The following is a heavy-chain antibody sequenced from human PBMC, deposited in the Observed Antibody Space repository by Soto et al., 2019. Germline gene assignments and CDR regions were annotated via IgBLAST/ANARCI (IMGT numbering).Heavy chain of an antibody. CDR3: AKVNGRAIVATFRGAFDI. CDR2: ITKSGDT. Sequence: GGSLRLSSAASGCNVGSNCVMTWVRQAPGKGLEWVSVITKSGDTDYADSVKGRFTISRDNSKNTVYLQMNSLRVEDTAIYYCAKVNGRAIVATFRGAFDIWGQGTMVTVSS. V-gene: IGHV3-53*01. J-gene: IGHJ3*02. CDR1: GCNVGSNCV. D-gene: IGHD5-12*01.